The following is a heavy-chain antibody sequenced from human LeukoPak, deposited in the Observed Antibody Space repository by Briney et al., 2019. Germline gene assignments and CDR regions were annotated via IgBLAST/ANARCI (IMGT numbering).Heavy chain of an antibody. CDR1: GFIFTKYP. J-gene: IGHJ3*01. CDR2: ISANGYST. Sequence: GGSLRLSCAASGFIFTKYPMHWVRQAPGKGPEYVSAISANGYSTYYASSVKGRFTISRDNSKNMLYLQMGSLTTEDMAVYYCARDWTSDNWGQGTMVTVSS. V-gene: IGHV3-64*01. CDR3: ARDWTSDN. D-gene: IGHD2-2*01.